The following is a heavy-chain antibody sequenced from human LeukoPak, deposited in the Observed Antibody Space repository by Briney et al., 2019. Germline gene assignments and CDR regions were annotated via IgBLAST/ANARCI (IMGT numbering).Heavy chain of an antibody. CDR2: IYNGGST. Sequence: GGSLRLSCAASGFTFSNYAMSWVRQAPGKGLEWISVIYNGGSTYYADSVKGRFTISRDDSKNTLSLQMNSLRAEDTAVYYCARDGEYSYGYGFDYWGQGTLVTVSS. V-gene: IGHV3-66*01. D-gene: IGHD5-18*01. CDR3: ARDGEYSYGYGFDY. J-gene: IGHJ4*02. CDR1: GFTFSNYA.